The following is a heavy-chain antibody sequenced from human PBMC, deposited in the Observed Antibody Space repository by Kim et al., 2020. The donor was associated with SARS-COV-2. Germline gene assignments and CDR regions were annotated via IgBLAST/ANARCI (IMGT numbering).Heavy chain of an antibody. D-gene: IGHD2-15*01. CDR2: IYHSGST. V-gene: IGHV4-4*02. J-gene: IGHJ4*02. CDR1: GGSISSSNW. Sequence: SETLSLTCAVSGGSISSSNWWSWVRQPPGKGLEWIGEIYHSGSTNYNPSLKSRVTISVDKSKNQFSLKLSSVTAADTAVYYCASRLHCSGGSCYLDYWVQGTLVTVSS. CDR3: ASRLHCSGGSCYLDY.